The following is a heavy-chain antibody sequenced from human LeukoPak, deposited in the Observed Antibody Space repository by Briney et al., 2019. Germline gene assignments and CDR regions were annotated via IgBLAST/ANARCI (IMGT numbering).Heavy chain of an antibody. Sequence: SETLSLTCTVSGGSISSYYWSWIRQPPGKGLEWIGYIYYSGSTNYNPSLKSRVTISVDTSKNQFSLKLSSVTAADTAVYYCARGGSWYVSDYYYYGMDVWGQGTTVTVSS. CDR1: GGSISSYY. D-gene: IGHD6-13*01. CDR3: ARGGSWYVSDYYYYGMDV. V-gene: IGHV4-59*01. CDR2: IYYSGST. J-gene: IGHJ6*02.